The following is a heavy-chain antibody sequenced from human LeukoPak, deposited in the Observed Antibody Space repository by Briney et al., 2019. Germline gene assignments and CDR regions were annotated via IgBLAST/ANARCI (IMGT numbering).Heavy chain of an antibody. Sequence: GGSLRLPCAASGFTLSSYDMHWVRQVTGKGLEWVSAIATAGVSSYADSVKGRFIISRENAKNSLYLQMNSLRVGDTAVYYCVRGGYGTGWSYFDYWGQGTLVTVSS. CDR1: GFTLSSYD. V-gene: IGHV3-13*01. CDR3: VRGGYGTGWSYFDY. D-gene: IGHD6-19*01. CDR2: IATAGVS. J-gene: IGHJ4*02.